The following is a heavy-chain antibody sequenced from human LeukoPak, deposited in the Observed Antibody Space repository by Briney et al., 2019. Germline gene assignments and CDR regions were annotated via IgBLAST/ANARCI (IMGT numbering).Heavy chain of an antibody. J-gene: IGHJ3*02. V-gene: IGHV4-39*01. CDR3: ARATHNYDFWSGSKGHAFDI. D-gene: IGHD3-3*01. CDR2: IYYSGST. Sequence: SETLSLTCTVSGGSISSSSYYWGWIRQPPGKGLEWIGSIYYSGSTYYNPSLKSRVTISVDTSKNQFSLKLSSVTAADTAVYYCARATHNYDFWSGSKGHAFDIWGQGTMVTVSS. CDR1: GGSISSSSYY.